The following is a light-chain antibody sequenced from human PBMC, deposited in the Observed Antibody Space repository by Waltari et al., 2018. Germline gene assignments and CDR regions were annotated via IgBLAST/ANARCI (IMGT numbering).Light chain of an antibody. V-gene: IGKV2-30*02. CDR3: MQGTHLAYT. CDR1: QSLVHIDGNTN. CDR2: RVS. J-gene: IGKJ2*01. Sequence: DVVLTQSPLTLPVTLGQAASISCKSSQSLVHIDGNTNLHWFQQRPGQVPRRLIYRVSNRSSGVPDRVRGRGSGPDFTLKIRSVEAEDVGVYYCMQGTHLAYTFGQGTKLDIK.